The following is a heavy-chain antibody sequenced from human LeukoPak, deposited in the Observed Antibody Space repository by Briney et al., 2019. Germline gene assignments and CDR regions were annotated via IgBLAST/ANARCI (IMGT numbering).Heavy chain of an antibody. CDR2: SYDSGST. CDR1: GGSISGYS. J-gene: IGHJ4*02. CDR3: ARGSYISGWY. D-gene: IGHD6-19*01. V-gene: IGHV4-59*01. Sequence: PSETLSLTCTVSGGSISGYSYNWIRQPPGKGLEWIGYSYDSGSTNYNPSLKSRVTISVDTSKNQFSLKLTSVTAADTAVCYCARGSYISGWYWGQGTLVTVSS.